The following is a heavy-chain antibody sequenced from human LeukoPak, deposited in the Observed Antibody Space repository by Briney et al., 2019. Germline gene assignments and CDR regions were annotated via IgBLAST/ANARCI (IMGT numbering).Heavy chain of an antibody. Sequence: PGGSLRLSCAAYGFTFSRYARSWVRQAPGKGLEWVSGISGGGENNYYPDSVKGRSTISRENSKHSIYLQMNSLRAEDTAVYYCAKDACGNYCSFYIWGQVTMVTVSS. CDR3: AKDACGNYCSFYI. CDR1: GFTFSRYA. V-gene: IGHV3-23*01. D-gene: IGHD1-26*01. CDR2: ISGGGENN. J-gene: IGHJ3*02.